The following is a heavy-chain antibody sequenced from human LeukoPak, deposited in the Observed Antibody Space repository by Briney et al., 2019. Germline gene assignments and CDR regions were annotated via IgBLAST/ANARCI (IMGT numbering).Heavy chain of an antibody. CDR3: ARVRGDRLAVAGGVSRYYYYMDV. J-gene: IGHJ6*03. CDR2: INHSGST. CDR1: GGSFSGYY. Sequence: SETLSLTCAVYGGSFSGYYWSLIRQPPGKGLEWIGEINHSGSTNYNPSLKSRVTISVDTSKNQFSLKLSSVTAADTAVYYCARVRGDRLAVAGGVSRYYYYMDVWGKGTTVTVSS. D-gene: IGHD6-19*01. V-gene: IGHV4-34*01.